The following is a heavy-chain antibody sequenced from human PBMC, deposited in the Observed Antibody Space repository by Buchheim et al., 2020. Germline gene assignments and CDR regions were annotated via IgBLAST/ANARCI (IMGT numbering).Heavy chain of an antibody. CDR3: ARDAAGTTPLDY. J-gene: IGHJ4*02. V-gene: IGHV3-74*01. CDR1: GFTFRDDW. D-gene: IGHD1-1*01. CDR2: ISGNGGLS. Sequence: EVHLVESGGGLVQPGGSLRLSCAASGFTFRDDWMHWVRQAPGKGLVWLSLISGNGGLSVYADSVTGRFTISRANAKNTVYLQMNSLRADDTAVYFCARDAAGTTPLDYWGQGTL.